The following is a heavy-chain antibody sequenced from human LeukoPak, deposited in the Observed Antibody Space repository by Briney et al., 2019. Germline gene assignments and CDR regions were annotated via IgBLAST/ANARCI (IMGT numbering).Heavy chain of an antibody. V-gene: IGHV4-4*07. CDR1: GGSISSSY. J-gene: IGHJ4*02. Sequence: SETLSLTCTVSGGSISSSYWSWIRQSAGKGLEWIGRIYSSGSSNYNPSLKSRVTMSVDTSKNQFSLKLSSVTAADTAVYYCARGLEGTSGYYLVGDYWGQGTLVTVSS. D-gene: IGHD3-22*01. CDR2: IYSSGSS. CDR3: ARGLEGTSGYYLVGDY.